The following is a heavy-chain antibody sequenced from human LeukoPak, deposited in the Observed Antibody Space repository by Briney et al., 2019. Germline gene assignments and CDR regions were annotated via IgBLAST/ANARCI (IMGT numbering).Heavy chain of an antibody. CDR1: GFTFSSYW. CDR2: IKQDGSEK. J-gene: IGHJ3*02. CDR3: AREGQYYYGSSGAFDI. V-gene: IGHV3-7*01. Sequence: GGFLRLSCAASGFTFSSYWMSWVRQAPGKGLEWVANIKQDGSEKYYVDSVKGRFTISRDNAKNSLYLQMNSLRAEDTAVYYCAREGQYYYGSSGAFDIWGQGTMVTVSS. D-gene: IGHD3-10*01.